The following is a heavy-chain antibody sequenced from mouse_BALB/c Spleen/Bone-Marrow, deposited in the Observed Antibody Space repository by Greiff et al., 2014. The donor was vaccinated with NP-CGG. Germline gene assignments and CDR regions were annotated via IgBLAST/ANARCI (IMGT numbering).Heavy chain of an antibody. J-gene: IGHJ4*01. Sequence: EVQLQQSGAELVKPGASVKLSCTASGFNIKDTYMHWVKQRPEQGLEWIGRIDPANGNTKYDPKFQGKATIKADTSSNTAYLQLSSLTSEDTAVYYCARWEYYAMDYWGQGTTVTVSS. V-gene: IGHV14-3*02. CDR3: ARWEYYAMDY. CDR1: GFNIKDTY. D-gene: IGHD4-1*01. CDR2: IDPANGNT.